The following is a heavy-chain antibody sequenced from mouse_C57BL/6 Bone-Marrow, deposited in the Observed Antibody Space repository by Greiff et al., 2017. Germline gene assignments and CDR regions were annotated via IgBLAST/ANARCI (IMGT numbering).Heavy chain of an antibody. CDR1: GYTFTSYW. CDR3: ARLLRYPYYYAMDY. D-gene: IGHD1-1*01. J-gene: IGHJ4*01. Sequence: VQLQQSGAELAKPGASVKLSCKASGYTFTSYWMHWVKQRPGQGLEWLGYINPSSGYTKYNQKFKDKATLTADNSSSTAYMQLSSLTYEDSAVYYCARLLRYPYYYAMDYGGQGTSVTVSS. V-gene: IGHV1-7*01. CDR2: INPSSGYT.